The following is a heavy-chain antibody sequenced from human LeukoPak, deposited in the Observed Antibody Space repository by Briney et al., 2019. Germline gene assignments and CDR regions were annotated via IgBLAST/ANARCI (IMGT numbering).Heavy chain of an antibody. CDR2: ISSSGSTI. D-gene: IGHD6-13*01. V-gene: IGHV3-11*01. Sequence: KPGGSLRLSCVASGFTFSDYYMSWIRQAPGKGLEWVSYISSSGSTIYYADSVKGRFTISRDNAKNSLYLQMNSLRAEDTAVYYCARARRYSSSWYDYWGQGTLVTVSS. J-gene: IGHJ4*02. CDR1: GFTFSDYY. CDR3: ARARRYSSSWYDY.